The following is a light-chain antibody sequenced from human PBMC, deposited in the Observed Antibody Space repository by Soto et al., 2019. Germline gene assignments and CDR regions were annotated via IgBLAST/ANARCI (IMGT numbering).Light chain of an antibody. CDR3: SSYTSSSTDV. J-gene: IGLJ1*01. Sequence: QSVLTQPASVSGSPGQSITISCTGTSSDVGGYDYVSWYQHHPGKAPKLTIYEVSNRPSGVSNRFSGSKSGNTASLTISGLQAEDEAAYYCSSYTSSSTDVFGTGTKVTVL. V-gene: IGLV2-14*01. CDR2: EVS. CDR1: SSDVGGYDY.